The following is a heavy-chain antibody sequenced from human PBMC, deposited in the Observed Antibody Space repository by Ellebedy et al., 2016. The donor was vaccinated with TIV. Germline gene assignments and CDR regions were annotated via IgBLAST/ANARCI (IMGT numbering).Heavy chain of an antibody. J-gene: IGHJ3*02. CDR2: IYPGDSDT. CDR3: ARHLAAAGTGDI. Sequence: KVSCXGSGYSFTSYWIGWVRQMPGKGLEWMGIIYPGDSDTRYSPSFQGQVTISADKSISTAYLQWSSLKASDTAMYYCARHLAAAGTGDIWGQGTMVTVSS. D-gene: IGHD6-13*01. CDR1: GYSFTSYW. V-gene: IGHV5-51*01.